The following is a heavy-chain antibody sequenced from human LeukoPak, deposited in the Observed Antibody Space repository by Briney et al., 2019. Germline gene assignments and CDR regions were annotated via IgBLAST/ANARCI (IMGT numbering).Heavy chain of an antibody. CDR1: GFTFSNYA. J-gene: IGHJ3*02. V-gene: IGHV3-23*01. CDR3: AKKESPIIFHAFDI. Sequence: PGGSLRLSCGASGFTFSNYAMSWVRQAPGKGLEWVSGINDNGSTRFYAASVKGRFTSSRDNPKNTLYLQMNGLRVEDTAVYYCAKKESPIIFHAFDIWGQGTMVTVSS. D-gene: IGHD3-10*01. CDR2: INDNGSTR.